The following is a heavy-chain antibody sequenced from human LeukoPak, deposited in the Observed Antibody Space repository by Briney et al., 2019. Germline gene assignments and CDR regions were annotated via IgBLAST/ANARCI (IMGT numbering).Heavy chain of an antibody. V-gene: IGHV1-3*02. CDR3: AREKGYCTNGVCYDLYYFDY. D-gene: IGHD2-8*01. CDR2: STAGNGYT. J-gene: IGHJ4*02. CDR1: GYTFTTYA. Sequence: ASVKVSCKASGYTFTTYAIHWVRQAPGQRLEWMGWSTAGNGYTKYSQEFQGRVTIFTDTSANTAYMQLSSLRSEDTAVYYCAREKGYCTNGVCYDLYYFDYWGQGTLVTVSS.